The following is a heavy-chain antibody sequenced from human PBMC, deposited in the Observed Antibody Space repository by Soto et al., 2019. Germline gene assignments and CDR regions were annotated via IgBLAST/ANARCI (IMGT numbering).Heavy chain of an antibody. V-gene: IGHV4-39*01. D-gene: IGHD2-15*01. J-gene: IGHJ5*02. Sequence: QLQLQESGPGLVKPSETLSLTCTVSGGSISSSSYYWGWIRQPPGKGLEWIGSIYYSGSTYYNPSLKSRVTISVDTSKNQFSLKRSSVTAADTAVYYCARQRGVGYCSGGSCPPGPNWCDPWGEGTLVTVSS. CDR3: ARQRGVGYCSGGSCPPGPNWCDP. CDR2: IYYSGST. CDR1: GGSISSSSYY.